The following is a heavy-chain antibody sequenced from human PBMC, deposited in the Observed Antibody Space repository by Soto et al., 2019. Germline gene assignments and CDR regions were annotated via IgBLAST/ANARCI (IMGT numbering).Heavy chain of an antibody. CDR3: ARLVRGYSYSSGDY. CDR2: IIPILGIA. J-gene: IGHJ4*02. D-gene: IGHD5-18*01. V-gene: IGHV1-69*02. Sequence: QVQLVQSGAEVKKPGSSVKVSCKASGGTFSSYTISWVRQAPGQGLEWMGRIIPILGIANYAQKFQGRVTITADKSTSTPYMELSSLRSEDTAVYYCARLVRGYSYSSGDYWGQGTLVTVSS. CDR1: GGTFSSYT.